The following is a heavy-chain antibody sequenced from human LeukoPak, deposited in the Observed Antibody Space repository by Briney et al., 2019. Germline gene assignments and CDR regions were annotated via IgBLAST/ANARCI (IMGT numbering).Heavy chain of an antibody. Sequence: SETLSLTCAVYGGSFSGYYWSGIRQPPGKGLEWIGEINHSGSTNYNPSLKSRVTISVDTSKNQFSLKLSSVTAADTAVYYCARVGYSYGPFDYWGQGTLVTVSS. D-gene: IGHD5-18*01. CDR3: ARVGYSYGPFDY. CDR1: GGSFSGYY. V-gene: IGHV4-34*01. J-gene: IGHJ4*02. CDR2: INHSGST.